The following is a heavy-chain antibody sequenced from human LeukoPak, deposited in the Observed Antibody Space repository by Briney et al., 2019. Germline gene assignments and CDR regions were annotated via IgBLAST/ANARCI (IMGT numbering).Heavy chain of an antibody. CDR3: ARGPLRVLRYFDWLLPSRHYFDY. CDR1: GFTFSNYW. Sequence: PGGSLRLSCAASGFTFSNYWMHWVRQAPGKGLVWVSRINSDGINTSYADSVKGRFTISRDNAKNTLNLQMNSLRAEDTAVYYCARGPLRVLRYFDWLLPSRHYFDYWGQGTLVTVSS. D-gene: IGHD3-9*01. J-gene: IGHJ4*02. V-gene: IGHV3-74*01. CDR2: INSDGINT.